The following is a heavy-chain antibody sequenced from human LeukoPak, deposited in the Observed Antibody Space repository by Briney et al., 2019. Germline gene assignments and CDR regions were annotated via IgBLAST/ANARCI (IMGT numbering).Heavy chain of an antibody. CDR2: INHSGST. Sequence: SETLSLTCAVYGGSFSGYYWSWIRQPPGKGLEWIGEINHSGSTNYNPSLKSRVTISVDTSKNQFSLKLSSVTAADTAVYYCARGGGIAARPPRGVVDYWGQGTLVTVSS. J-gene: IGHJ4*02. CDR1: GGSFSGYY. D-gene: IGHD6-6*01. CDR3: ARGGGIAARPPRGVVDY. V-gene: IGHV4-34*01.